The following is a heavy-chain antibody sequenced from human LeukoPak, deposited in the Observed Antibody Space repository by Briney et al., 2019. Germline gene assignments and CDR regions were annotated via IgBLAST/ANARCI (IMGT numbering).Heavy chain of an antibody. D-gene: IGHD4-17*01. CDR2: ISFYNGDT. V-gene: IGHV1-18*01. Sequence: GASVTVSCKASGLSLTHDGISWARQAPGQGLVWMGWISFYNGDTLYAQNFQGRLTVTTDTSTSTAYMELTSLRSDDTAVYYCARMKGTVTTGKGRLNYYYYYMDVWGKGTTVTVSS. CDR3: ARMKGTVTTGKGRLNYYYYYMDV. J-gene: IGHJ6*03. CDR1: GLSLTHDG.